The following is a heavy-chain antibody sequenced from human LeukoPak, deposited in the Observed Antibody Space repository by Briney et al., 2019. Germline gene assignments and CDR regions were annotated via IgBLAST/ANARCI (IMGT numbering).Heavy chain of an antibody. D-gene: IGHD6-13*01. CDR3: AKGTRRQQLAYFDY. Sequence: GGSLRLSCAASGFIFSSYAMTWVRQAPGKGLERVSGIIGSGDSTYYADSVKGRFTISRDNSKNTVYLQMSSLRAEDTAVYYCAKGTRRQQLAYFDYWGQGTLVTVSS. CDR2: IIGSGDST. CDR1: GFIFSSYA. J-gene: IGHJ4*02. V-gene: IGHV3-23*01.